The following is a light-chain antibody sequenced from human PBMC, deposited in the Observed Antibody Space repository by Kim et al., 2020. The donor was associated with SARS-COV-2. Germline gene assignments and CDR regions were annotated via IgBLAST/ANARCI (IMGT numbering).Light chain of an antibody. CDR1: QGISSY. CDR2: AAS. V-gene: IGKV1-8*01. Sequence: ASTGHRVTITCRASQGISSYLAWYQQKPGKAPKVLIYAASTLQSGVPSRLSGSGSGTDFTLTISCLQSEDFATYYCQQYYSYPRTFGQGTKVDIK. CDR3: QQYYSYPRT. J-gene: IGKJ1*01.